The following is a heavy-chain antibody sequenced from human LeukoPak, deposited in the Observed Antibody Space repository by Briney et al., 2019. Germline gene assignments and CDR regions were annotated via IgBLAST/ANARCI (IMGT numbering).Heavy chain of an antibody. CDR1: GGSFSGYY. CDR3: AREASWASDP. CDR2: INHSGST. J-gene: IGHJ5*02. Sequence: SETLSLTCAVYGGSFSGYYWSWIRQPPGKGLEWIGEINHSGSTNYNPSLKSRVTISVDTSKNQFSLKLSSVTAADTAVYYCAREASWASDPWGQGTLVTVSS. V-gene: IGHV4-34*01. D-gene: IGHD7-27*01.